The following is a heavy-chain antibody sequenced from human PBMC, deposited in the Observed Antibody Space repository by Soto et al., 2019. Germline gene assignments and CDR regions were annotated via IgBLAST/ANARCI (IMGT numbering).Heavy chain of an antibody. J-gene: IGHJ4*02. Sequence: SXIXSCSAHGFTFIXYAMSCVRQAPGKGLEWVSAISGSGCSTYYADSVKGRFTISRDNSKNTLYLQMNSLRAEDTAVYYCAKGYPDSGYDSFFDYWGQGNLVTVSS. CDR2: ISGSGCST. V-gene: IGHV3-23*01. D-gene: IGHD5-12*01. CDR1: GFTFIXYA. CDR3: AKGYPDSGYDSFFDY.